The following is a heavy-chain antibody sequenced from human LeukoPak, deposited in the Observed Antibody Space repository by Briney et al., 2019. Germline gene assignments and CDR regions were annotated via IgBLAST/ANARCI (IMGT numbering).Heavy chain of an antibody. CDR3: AKSRVQQLPGGFDY. Sequence: GGSLRLSCAASGFTFSSYWMSWVRQAPGKGLEWVANIKQDGSEKYYVDSVKGRFTISRDNAKNSLYLQMNSLTAEDTSIYYCAKSRVQQLPGGFDYWGQGTLVTVSS. V-gene: IGHV3-7*01. D-gene: IGHD6-13*01. CDR1: GFTFSSYW. CDR2: IKQDGSEK. J-gene: IGHJ4*02.